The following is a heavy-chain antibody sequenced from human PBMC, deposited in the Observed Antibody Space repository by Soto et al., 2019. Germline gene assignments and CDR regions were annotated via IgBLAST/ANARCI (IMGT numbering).Heavy chain of an antibody. Sequence: SETLSLTCTVSGGSISSSSYYWGWIRQPPGKGLEWIGSIYYSGSTYYNPSLKSRVTISVDTSKNQFSLKLSSVTAADTAVYYCVRQRSSSWYKNYYGMDVWGQGTPVTVSS. CDR3: VRQRSSSWYKNYYGMDV. CDR1: GGSISSSSYY. V-gene: IGHV4-39*01. J-gene: IGHJ6*02. CDR2: IYYSGST. D-gene: IGHD6-13*01.